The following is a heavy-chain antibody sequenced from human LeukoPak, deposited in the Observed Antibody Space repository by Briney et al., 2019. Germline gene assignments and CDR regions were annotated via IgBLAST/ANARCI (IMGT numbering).Heavy chain of an antibody. Sequence: GGSLRLSCAASGFTFSSYSMNWVRQAPGKGLEWVSSISSSSSYIYYADSVKGRFTISRDNAKNSLYLQMNSLRAEDTAVYYCARDPLYDSSGYYHIDYWGQGTLVTVSS. CDR3: ARDPLYDSSGYYHIDY. V-gene: IGHV3-21*01. J-gene: IGHJ4*02. CDR2: ISSSSSYI. D-gene: IGHD3-22*01. CDR1: GFTFSSYS.